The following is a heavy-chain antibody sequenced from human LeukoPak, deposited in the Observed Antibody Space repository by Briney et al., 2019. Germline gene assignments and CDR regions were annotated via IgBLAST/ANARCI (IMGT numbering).Heavy chain of an antibody. D-gene: IGHD4/OR15-4a*01. CDR2: IYSDNT. V-gene: IGHV3-53*01. CDR3: ARRAGAYSHPYDY. CDR1: GFTLSSYA. J-gene: IGHJ4*02. Sequence: GGSLRLSCAASGFTLSSYAMSWVRQAPGKGLEWVSFIYSDNTHYSDSVQGRFTISRDNSKNTLYLQMNSLRAEDTAVYYCARRAGAYSHPYDYWGQGTLVTVSS.